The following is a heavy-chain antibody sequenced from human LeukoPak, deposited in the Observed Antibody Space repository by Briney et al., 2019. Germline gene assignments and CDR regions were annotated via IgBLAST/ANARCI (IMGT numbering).Heavy chain of an antibody. J-gene: IGHJ4*02. D-gene: IGHD6-19*01. V-gene: IGHV4-39*07. Sequence: SETLSLTCSVSGGSISSSSSYWGWIRQPPGKGLEWIGSIYYSGSSFDNPALKSRVTISVDTSKNQFSLKLSSVTAADTAVYYCARDSVAGPGDYWGQGTLVTVSS. CDR2: IYYSGSS. CDR1: GGSISSSSSY. CDR3: ARDSVAGPGDY.